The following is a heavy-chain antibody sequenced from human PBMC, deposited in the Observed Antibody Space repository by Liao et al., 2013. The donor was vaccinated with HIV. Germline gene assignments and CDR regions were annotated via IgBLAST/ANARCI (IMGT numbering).Heavy chain of an antibody. CDR2: VNHSGST. CDR1: GGSFSGYY. V-gene: IGHV4-34*01. CDR3: ARGGGYCXGGSCYPTDFDY. D-gene: IGHD2-15*01. Sequence: QVQLQQWGAGLLKPSETLSLTCAVYGGSFSGYYWSWIRQPPREGAWSGLGKVNHSGSTNYNPSLKSRVTISVDTSKNQFSLKLSSVTAADTAVYYCARGGGYCXGGSCYPTDFDYWGQGTLVTVSS. J-gene: IGHJ4*02.